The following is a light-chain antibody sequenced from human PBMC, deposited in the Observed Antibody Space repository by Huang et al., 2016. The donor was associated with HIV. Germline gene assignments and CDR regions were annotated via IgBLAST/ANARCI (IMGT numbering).Light chain of an antibody. Sequence: DIQMTQSPSSLSASVGDRVTITCRASQRISTYLNWYQQKPGKAPQLLIFAASTLQSGVPSTFSGSGSGTDFTLTISSLQPEDFATYYCQQTYSTAITFGQGTRLEIK. J-gene: IGKJ5*01. CDR3: QQTYSTAIT. V-gene: IGKV1-39*01. CDR1: QRISTY. CDR2: AAS.